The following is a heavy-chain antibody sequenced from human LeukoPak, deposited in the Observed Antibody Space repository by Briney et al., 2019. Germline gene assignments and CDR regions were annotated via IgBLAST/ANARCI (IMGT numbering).Heavy chain of an antibody. CDR3: ARGYCSGGSCYFFAC. V-gene: IGHV1-2*02. Sequence: ASVKVSCKASGYTFTGYYMHWVRQAPGQGLEWMGWINPNSGGTNYAQKFQGRVTMTRDTSISTAYMELSRLRSDDTAVYYCARGYCSGGSCYFFACWGQGTLVTVSS. CDR1: GYTFTGYY. J-gene: IGHJ4*02. D-gene: IGHD2-15*01. CDR2: INPNSGGT.